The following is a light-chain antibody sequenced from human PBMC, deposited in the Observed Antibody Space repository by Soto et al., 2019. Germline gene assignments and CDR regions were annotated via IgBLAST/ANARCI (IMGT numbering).Light chain of an antibody. CDR1: QSLNNR. CDR3: HQYKTYST. CDR2: DAS. Sequence: EILLTKSPSTLSAKVGDRVTITCRASQSLNNRLAWYQQKPGKAPKLLIYDASTLESGVSSRFSGTGSGTEWILTITDLQADDLATYFCHQYKTYSTSGHGTKVDI. J-gene: IGKJ1*01. V-gene: IGKV1-5*01.